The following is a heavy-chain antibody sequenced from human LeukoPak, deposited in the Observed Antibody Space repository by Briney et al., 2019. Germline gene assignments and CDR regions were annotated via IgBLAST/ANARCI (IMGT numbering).Heavy chain of an antibody. J-gene: IGHJ4*02. CDR1: GGSISSYY. CDR3: ARDVGATPGYFDY. D-gene: IGHD1-26*01. CDR2: IYYSGST. Sequence: SETLSLTCTVSGGSISSYYWSWIRQPPGKGLEWIGYIYYSGSTNYNPSLKSRVTISVDTPKNQVSLKLSSVTAADTAVYYCARDVGATPGYFDYWGQGTLVTVSS. V-gene: IGHV4-59*01.